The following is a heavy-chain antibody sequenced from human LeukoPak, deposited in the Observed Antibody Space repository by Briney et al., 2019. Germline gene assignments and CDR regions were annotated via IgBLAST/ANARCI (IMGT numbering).Heavy chain of an antibody. CDR1: GFTFSNYN. CDR3: AKVEGSGWCSYS. D-gene: IGHD6-19*01. V-gene: IGHV3-48*02. CDR2: VVIDGRHI. Sequence: GEPLRLSCAASGFTFSNYNMNGVRQAPGRGLEWASYVVIDGRHIEYADSLKGRFTISRDNSKCSLYVRMNGLRDEDTAVYDCAKVEGSGWCSYSWGEGDPGTVSS. J-gene: IGHJ4*02.